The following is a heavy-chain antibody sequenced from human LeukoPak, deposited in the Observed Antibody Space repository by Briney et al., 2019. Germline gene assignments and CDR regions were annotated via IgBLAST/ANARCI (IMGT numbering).Heavy chain of an antibody. V-gene: IGHV1-18*01. Sequence: GASVKVSCKASGYTFTSYGISWVRQAPGQGLEWMGWISAYNGNTNYAQKLQGRVTMTTDTSTSTAYMELRSLRSDDTAVYYCARNYYGSGTRLGMDVWGQGTTVTVSS. J-gene: IGHJ6*02. CDR3: ARNYYGSGTRLGMDV. D-gene: IGHD3-10*01. CDR2: ISAYNGNT. CDR1: GYTFTSYG.